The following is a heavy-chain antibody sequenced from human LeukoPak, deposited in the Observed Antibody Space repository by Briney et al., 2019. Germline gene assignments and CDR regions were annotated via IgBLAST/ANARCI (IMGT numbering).Heavy chain of an antibody. J-gene: IGHJ4*02. CDR1: GFNFNTYG. CDR3: AKDGVFRSSFDY. V-gene: IGHV3-30*18. CDR2: TSYDGQNK. D-gene: IGHD6-6*01. Sequence: GRSLRLSCVASGFNFNTYGLHWVRQAPGKGLEWVAVTSYDGQNKQYADSVKGRFTISRDNSKNTLYLQMNSLRAEDTAVYYCAKDGVFRSSFDYWGQGTLVTVSS.